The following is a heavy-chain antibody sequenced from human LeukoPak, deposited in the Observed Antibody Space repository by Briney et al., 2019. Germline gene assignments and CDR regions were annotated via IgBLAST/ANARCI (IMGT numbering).Heavy chain of an antibody. CDR2: IYPGDSDT. CDR1: GYRFTSYW. J-gene: IGHJ4*02. CDR3: ARQYSSSWYLVYFDY. D-gene: IGHD6-13*01. Sequence: GESLKISCKGSGYRFTSYWIGWVRQMPGKGLEWMGIIYPGDSDTRYSPSFQGQVTISADKSISTAYLQWSSLKASDTAMYYCARQYSSSWYLVYFDYWGQGTLVTVSS. V-gene: IGHV5-51*01.